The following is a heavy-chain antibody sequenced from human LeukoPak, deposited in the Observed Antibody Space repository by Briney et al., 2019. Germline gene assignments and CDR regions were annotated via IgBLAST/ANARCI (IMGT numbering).Heavy chain of an antibody. D-gene: IGHD6-19*01. CDR1: GFTFTSYW. J-gene: IGHJ4*02. V-gene: IGHV5-51*01. Sequence: ESLKISCQGSGFTFTSYWIGWVRQMPGKGLGWMGIIFPGDSDTRYSPSFQGQVTISADKSISTAYLQWSSLKAADTAMYYCARLVRSGWYYDYWGQGTLVTVSS. CDR3: ARLVRSGWYYDY. CDR2: IFPGDSDT.